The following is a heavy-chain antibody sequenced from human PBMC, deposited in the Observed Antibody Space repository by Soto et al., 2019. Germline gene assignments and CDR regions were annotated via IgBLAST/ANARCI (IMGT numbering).Heavy chain of an antibody. J-gene: IGHJ6*02. Sequence: QVQLQESGPGLVKPSQTLSLTCTVSGGSISSGGYYWSWIRQHPGKGLEWIGYIYYSGSTYYNPSLKSRVTISVDTSKHQFSLKLSSVTAADTAVYYCARASRDILTGYDYYYGMDVWGQGTTVTVSS. CDR1: GGSISSGGYY. CDR3: ARASRDILTGYDYYYGMDV. CDR2: IYYSGST. V-gene: IGHV4-31*03. D-gene: IGHD3-9*01.